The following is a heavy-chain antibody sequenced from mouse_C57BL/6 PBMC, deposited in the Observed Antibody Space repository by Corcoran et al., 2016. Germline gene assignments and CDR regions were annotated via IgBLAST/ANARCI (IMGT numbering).Heavy chain of an antibody. J-gene: IGHJ4*01. CDR2: INPNNGGT. D-gene: IGHD1-1*01. V-gene: IGHV1-26*01. CDR3: ARSQLPFSGVTVVATDYAMDY. Sequence: EVQLQQSGPELVKPGASVKISCKASGYTFTDYYMNWVKQSHGKSLEWIGDINPNNGGTSYNQKFKGKATLTVDKSSSTAYMELRSLTSEDSAVYYCARSQLPFSGVTVVATDYAMDYWGQGTSVTVSS. CDR1: GYTFTDYY.